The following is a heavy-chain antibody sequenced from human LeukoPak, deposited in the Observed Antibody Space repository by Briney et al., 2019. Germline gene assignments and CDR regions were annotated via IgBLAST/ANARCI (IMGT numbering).Heavy chain of an antibody. Sequence: PSETLSLTCAVYGGSFSGYYWNWIRQPPGKGLEWIGEIYHSGSTNYNPSLKSRVTISVDKSKNQFSLKLSSVTAADTAVYYCARVGGYCSSTSCYGYFDYWGQGTLVTVSS. CDR1: GGSFSGYY. CDR3: ARVGGYCSSTSCYGYFDY. J-gene: IGHJ4*02. V-gene: IGHV4-34*01. CDR2: IYHSGST. D-gene: IGHD2-2*01.